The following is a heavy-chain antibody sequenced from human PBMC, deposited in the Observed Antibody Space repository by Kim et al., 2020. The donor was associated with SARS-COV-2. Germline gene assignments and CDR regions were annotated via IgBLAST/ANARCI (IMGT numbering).Heavy chain of an antibody. Sequence: GGSLRLSCAASGFSFGNDAMHWVRQAPGKGLEWVSGISWDSGNIGFADSVKGRFTISRDNAKNSLYLQMNNLRAEDTALYSCARGGSYLYWNQGTLVTVSS. J-gene: IGHJ4*02. CDR2: ISWDSGNI. CDR3: ARGGSYLY. D-gene: IGHD1-26*01. CDR1: GFSFGNDA. V-gene: IGHV3-9*01.